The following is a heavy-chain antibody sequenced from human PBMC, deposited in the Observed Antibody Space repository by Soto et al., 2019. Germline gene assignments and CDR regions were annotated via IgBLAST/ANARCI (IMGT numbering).Heavy chain of an antibody. D-gene: IGHD1-26*01. CDR2: IYPGDSDT. CDR3: ARNVNGSYVX. CDR1: GYSFTSYW. V-gene: IGHV5-51*01. J-gene: IGHJ4*02. Sequence: GEALKISWKGSGYSFTSYWIGWVRQMPGKGLELMVIIYPGDSDTRYSRSFQGQVTISAYKSINTAYLQGSSLKASETAMYYCARNVNGSYVXWGQGTLVTVSX.